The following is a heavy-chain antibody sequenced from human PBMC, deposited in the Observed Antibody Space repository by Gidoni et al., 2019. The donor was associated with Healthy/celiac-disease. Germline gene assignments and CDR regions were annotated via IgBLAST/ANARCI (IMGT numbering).Heavy chain of an antibody. D-gene: IGHD3-3*01. Sequence: EVQLVESGGGLVQPVGSLRLSCAASGFTFSSYSMNWVRQAPGKGLEWVSYISSSSSTIYYADSVKGRFTISRDNAKNSLYLQMNSLRAEDTAVYYCARGSGVGYDFYGMDVWGQGTTVTVSS. CDR3: ARGSGVGYDFYGMDV. V-gene: IGHV3-48*01. J-gene: IGHJ6*02. CDR1: GFTFSSYS. CDR2: ISSSSSTI.